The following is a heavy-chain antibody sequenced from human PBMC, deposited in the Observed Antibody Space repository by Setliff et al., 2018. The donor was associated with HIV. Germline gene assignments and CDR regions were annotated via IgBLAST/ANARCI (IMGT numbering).Heavy chain of an antibody. CDR1: GVSVGSGDHY. CDR3: ATRPRIAARSFDY. Sequence: SETLSLTCSVSGVSVGSGDHYWNWIRQHPEKTLEWIGYICHSGDTYYNPSLKGRISMAVDTSQNQFSLELTSLTAADTAVYYCATRPRIAARSFDYWGQGMLVTVSS. V-gene: IGHV4-31*03. CDR2: ICHSGDT. D-gene: IGHD6-6*01. J-gene: IGHJ4*02.